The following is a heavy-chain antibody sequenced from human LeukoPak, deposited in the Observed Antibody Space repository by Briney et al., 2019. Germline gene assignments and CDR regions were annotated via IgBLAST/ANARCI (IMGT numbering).Heavy chain of an antibody. CDR1: GGTFSSYA. D-gene: IGHD3-22*01. CDR2: ISGSGGST. Sequence: SCKASGGTFSSYAISWVRQAPGKGLEWISAISGSGGSTYYADSVKGRFTISRDNSKNTLYLQMNSLRAEDTAVYYCAKGKGPDSSGYWSYFDYWGQGTLVTVSS. CDR3: AKGKGPDSSGYWSYFDY. J-gene: IGHJ4*02. V-gene: IGHV3-23*01.